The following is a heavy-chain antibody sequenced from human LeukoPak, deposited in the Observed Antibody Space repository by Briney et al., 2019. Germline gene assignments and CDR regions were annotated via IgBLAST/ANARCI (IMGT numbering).Heavy chain of an antibody. CDR2: ITSSGTGT. V-gene: IGHV3-64*04. CDR1: GFTLSSSA. D-gene: IGHD5-24*01. J-gene: IGHJ4*02. Sequence: PGGSLRLSCTASGFTLSSSAMYWVRQAPGKGLEFVSVITSSGTGTDYADSVKGRFTISRDNARNSLYLQMNSLRAEDTAVYYCARGVATIDYWGQGTLVTVSS. CDR3: ARGVATIDY.